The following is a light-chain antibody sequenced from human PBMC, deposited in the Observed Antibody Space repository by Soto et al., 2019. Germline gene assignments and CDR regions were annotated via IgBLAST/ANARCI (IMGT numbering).Light chain of an antibody. Sequence: QSALTQPASVSGSPGQSITISCTGTRSDVGGYNYVSWYQQHPGKAPKLMIYEVSNRPSGVSNRFSGSKSGNTASLTISGLQAEDEADYYCSSYTSSSTLGHVVFGGGTKVTVL. CDR3: SSYTSSSTLGHVV. CDR2: EVS. V-gene: IGLV2-14*01. CDR1: RSDVGGYNY. J-gene: IGLJ2*01.